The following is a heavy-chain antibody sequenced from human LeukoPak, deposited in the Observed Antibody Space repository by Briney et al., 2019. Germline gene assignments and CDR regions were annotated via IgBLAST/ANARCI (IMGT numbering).Heavy chain of an antibody. V-gene: IGHV4-38-2*01. J-gene: IGHJ6*03. CDR3: ARRGGITGRLGTGYYMDV. Sequence: PSETLSLTCAVSGYSISSGYYWGWIRPPPGKGLEWIGSIYHSGSTYYNPSLKSRVTISVDTSKNQFSLKLSSVTAADTAVYYCARRGGITGRLGTGYYMDVWGKGTTVTVSS. D-gene: IGHD1-20*01. CDR2: IYHSGST. CDR1: GYSISSGYY.